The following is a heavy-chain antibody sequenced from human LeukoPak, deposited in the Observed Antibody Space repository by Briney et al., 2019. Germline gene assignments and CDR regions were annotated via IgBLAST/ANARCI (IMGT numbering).Heavy chain of an antibody. J-gene: IGHJ4*02. CDR1: GFIVSSNY. CDR2: IYTDGST. CDR3: ARDPHGYNSYFDY. V-gene: IGHV3-53*01. Sequence: GGSLRLSCAASGFIVSSNYMNWVRQAPGKGLEWVSVIYTDGSTYYADSVKGRFTISRDISRNTVHLQMNSLRAGDTAVYYCARDPHGYNSYFDYWGQGTLVTVSS. D-gene: IGHD5-24*01.